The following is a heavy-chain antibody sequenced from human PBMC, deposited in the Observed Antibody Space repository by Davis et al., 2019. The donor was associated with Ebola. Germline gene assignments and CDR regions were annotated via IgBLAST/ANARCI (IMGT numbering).Heavy chain of an antibody. V-gene: IGHV3-7*03. CDR1: GFSFSSYW. CDR2: IKQDGSER. J-gene: IGHJ6*02. CDR3: ARNGYYHGLDV. Sequence: GESLKISCAASGFSFSSYWMTWVRQAPGKGLEWLAKIKQDGSERHYVDSVRGRFTISRDNAKNSLYLQLNSLRADDTAVYYCARNGYYHGLDVWGQGTSVTVSS.